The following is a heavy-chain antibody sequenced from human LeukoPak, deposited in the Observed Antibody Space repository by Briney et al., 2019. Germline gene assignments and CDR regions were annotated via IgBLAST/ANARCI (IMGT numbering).Heavy chain of an antibody. CDR2: TYYRTKSYY. V-gene: IGHV6-1*01. J-gene: IGHJ5*02. CDR1: GDSVSSTSVA. Sequence: SQTLSLTCAISGDSVSSTSVAWNWIRQSRSRGLEWLGRTYYRTKSYYEYAVSVTSRVTINPDTSKNQFSLQLNSVTPEDTAVYYCAKGLRLENWFDPWGQGTLVTVSS. CDR3: AKGLRLENWFDP. D-gene: IGHD5-12*01.